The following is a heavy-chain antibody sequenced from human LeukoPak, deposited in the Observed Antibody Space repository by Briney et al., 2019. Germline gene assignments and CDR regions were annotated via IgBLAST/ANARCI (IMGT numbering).Heavy chain of an antibody. J-gene: IGHJ5*02. V-gene: IGHV4-59*12. D-gene: IGHD3-10*01. CDR1: GGSISSYY. Sequence: PSETLSLTCTVSGGSISSYYWSWIRQPPGKGLEWIGYIYYSGSTNYNPSLKSRVTISVDTSKNQFSLKLSSVTAADTAVYYCARVAPSRLLWFGELTPRWFDPWGQGTLVTVSS. CDR3: ARVAPSRLLWFGELTPRWFDP. CDR2: IYYSGST.